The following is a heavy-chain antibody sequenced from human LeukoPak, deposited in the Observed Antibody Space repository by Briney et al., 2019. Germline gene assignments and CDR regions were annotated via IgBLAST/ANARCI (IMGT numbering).Heavy chain of an antibody. J-gene: IGHJ4*02. CDR1: GFTFDDYA. CDR3: ARGAPIDY. CDR2: ISWNSGSI. V-gene: IGHV3-9*03. Sequence: GGPLRLSCAASGFTFDDYAMHWVRQAPGKGLEWVSGISWNSGSIGYADSVKGRFTISRDNAKNSLYLQINSLRAEDMALYYCARGAPIDYWGQGTLVTVSS. D-gene: IGHD3-10*01.